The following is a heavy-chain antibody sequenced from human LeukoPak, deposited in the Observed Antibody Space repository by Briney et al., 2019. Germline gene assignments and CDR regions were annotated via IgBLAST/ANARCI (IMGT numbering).Heavy chain of an antibody. Sequence: SETLSLTCAVYGGSFSGYYWSWIRQPPGKGLEWIGEVNHSGSTNYNPSLKSRVTISVDTSKNQFSLKLSSVTAADTAVYYCARGLTFVLLWFGEKGAFDYWGQGTLVTVSS. J-gene: IGHJ4*02. CDR1: GGSFSGYY. CDR2: VNHSGST. D-gene: IGHD3-10*01. V-gene: IGHV4-34*01. CDR3: ARGLTFVLLWFGEKGAFDY.